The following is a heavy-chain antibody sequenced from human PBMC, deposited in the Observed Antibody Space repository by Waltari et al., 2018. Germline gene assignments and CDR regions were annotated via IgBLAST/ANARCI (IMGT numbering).Heavy chain of an antibody. CDR2: IIPLLGTA. CDR1: GGTFITYT. J-gene: IGHJ3*02. Sequence: QVQLVQSGAEVKKPGSSVKVSCKASGGTFITYTMNWVRQAPGQGLEWMGRIIPLLGTATYAQKFQGRVSITADESTSTAYMDLRSLRSEDTAVYYCARDEGQLERRDGSFDIWGQGTMVTVSS. D-gene: IGHD1-1*01. CDR3: ARDEGQLERRDGSFDI. V-gene: IGHV1-69*08.